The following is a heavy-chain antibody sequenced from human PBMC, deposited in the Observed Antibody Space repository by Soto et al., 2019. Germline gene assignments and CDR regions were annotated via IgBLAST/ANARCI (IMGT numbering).Heavy chain of an antibody. Sequence: SETLSLTCTVSGGSISSSSYYWGWIRQPPGKGLEWIGSIYYSGSTYYNPSLKSRVTISVDTSKNQFSLKLSSVTAADTAVYYCARSTSMEYYFDYWGQGTLVTVS. D-gene: IGHD3-10*01. CDR3: ARSTSMEYYFDY. V-gene: IGHV4-39*01. CDR2: IYYSGST. J-gene: IGHJ4*02. CDR1: GGSISSSSYY.